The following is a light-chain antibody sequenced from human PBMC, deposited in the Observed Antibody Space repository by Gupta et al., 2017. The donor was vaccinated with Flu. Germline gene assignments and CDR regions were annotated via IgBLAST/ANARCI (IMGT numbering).Light chain of an antibody. CDR3: SSYTSSTTLV. J-gene: IGLJ3*02. V-gene: IGLV2-14*01. CDR2: DVN. Sequence: QSALTQPASVSASPGQSITISCTGTSSDIGGYNSVSWYQQHPGKAPKVMIYDVNNRPAGVSNRFSASKSGNTASLTVSGRQAEDEADYYCSSYTSSTTLVFGGGTKLTVL. CDR1: SSDIGGYNS.